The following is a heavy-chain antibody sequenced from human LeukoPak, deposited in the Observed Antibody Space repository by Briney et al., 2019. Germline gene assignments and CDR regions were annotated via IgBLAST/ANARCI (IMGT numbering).Heavy chain of an antibody. J-gene: IGHJ4*02. CDR2: IYPGDSDT. Sequence: GESLMISCKGSGYSFTNYWIGWVRQMPGKGLEWMGIIYPGDSDTRYSPSFQGQVTISADKSISTAYLQWSSLKASDTAMYYCARSDTAMVNLFDYWGQGTLVTVSS. CDR3: ARSDTAMVNLFDY. CDR1: GYSFTNYW. D-gene: IGHD5-18*01. V-gene: IGHV5-51*01.